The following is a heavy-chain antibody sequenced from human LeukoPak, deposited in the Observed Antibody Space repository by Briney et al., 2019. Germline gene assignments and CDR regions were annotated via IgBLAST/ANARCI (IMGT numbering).Heavy chain of an antibody. CDR3: AKSVGGYSYGSGFYYYGMDV. CDR1: GFTLRSYD. Sequence: GGSLRLSCVSSGFTLRSYDMSWVRQAPGKGLEWVAATSGSGVNSYYADSVRGRFTISRDNTQNTLYLQMNSLRAEDTAVYYCAKSVGGYSYGSGFYYYGMDVWGQGTTVTVSS. D-gene: IGHD5-18*01. CDR2: TSGSGVNS. V-gene: IGHV3-23*01. J-gene: IGHJ6*02.